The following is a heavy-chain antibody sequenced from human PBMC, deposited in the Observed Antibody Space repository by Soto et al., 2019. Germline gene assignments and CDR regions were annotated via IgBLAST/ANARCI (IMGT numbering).Heavy chain of an antibody. CDR2: IFYSGNT. J-gene: IGHJ6*02. CDR3: ARLFDGMDV. V-gene: IGHV4-39*01. CDR1: GGSISSSIYY. Sequence: LSLTCTVSGGSISSSIYYWGWIRQPPGKGLEWIGSIFYSGNTYYNPSLKSRVTISVDTSKNQFSLKLSSVTATDTAVFYCARLFDGMDVWGRGTAVTVSS.